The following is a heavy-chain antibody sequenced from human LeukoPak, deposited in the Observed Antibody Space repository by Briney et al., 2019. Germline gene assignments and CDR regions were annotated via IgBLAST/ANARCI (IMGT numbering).Heavy chain of an antibody. CDR2: LNPNSGNV. Sequence: ASVKVSCKSSGYTFTNYDINWVRQATGQGLEWLGWLNPNSGNVGYAQKFQGRLTITRNISISTVNMELSSLRSDDTALHYCVRRATITKAPPDFWGQGTLVTVSS. CDR3: VRRATITKAPPDF. J-gene: IGHJ4*02. D-gene: IGHD5-12*01. CDR1: GYTFTNYD. V-gene: IGHV1-8*03.